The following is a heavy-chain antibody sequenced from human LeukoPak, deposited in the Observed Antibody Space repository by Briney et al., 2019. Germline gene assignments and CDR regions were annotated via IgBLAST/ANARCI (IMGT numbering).Heavy chain of an antibody. CDR1: GYTLTELS. J-gene: IGHJ6*02. V-gene: IGHV1-24*01. CDR3: ATIDYYYYYGMDV. Sequence: GASVKASCKVSGYTLTELSMHWVRQAPGKGSEWIGGFDPEDGETIYAQKCQGRVTMTEDTSTDTAYMELSSLRAEETAVYYCATIDYYYYYGMDVWGQGATVTVSS. CDR2: FDPEDGET.